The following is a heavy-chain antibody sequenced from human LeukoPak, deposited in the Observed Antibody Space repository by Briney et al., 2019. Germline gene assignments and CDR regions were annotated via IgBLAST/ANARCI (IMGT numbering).Heavy chain of an antibody. CDR2: IYPGDSDT. D-gene: IGHD3-9*01. Sequence: GESLKISCKGSGYSFTSYWIGWVRQMPGKGLEWMGIIYPGDSDTRYSPSFQGQVTISADKSFSTAYLQWSSLKASDTAMYYCARCLLRYFDSPCGWFDPWGQGTLVTVSS. V-gene: IGHV5-51*01. CDR3: ARCLLRYFDSPCGWFDP. CDR1: GYSFTSYW. J-gene: IGHJ5*02.